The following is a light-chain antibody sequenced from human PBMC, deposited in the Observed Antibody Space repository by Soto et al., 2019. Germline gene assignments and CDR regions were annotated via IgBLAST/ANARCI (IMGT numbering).Light chain of an antibody. CDR3: QQYYSIPFT. V-gene: IGKV4-1*01. CDR2: GAS. CDR1: QSVLYNSNNKNH. J-gene: IGKJ5*01. Sequence: DFVMTQAPDSLAVSLGERATINCKSSQSVLYNSNNKNHLGWFQQKPGHPPKLLIYGASFRPSGVPDRLSGSGSGTDFTLTISSLQAEDVAVYYCQQYYSIPFTFGQGTRLEIK.